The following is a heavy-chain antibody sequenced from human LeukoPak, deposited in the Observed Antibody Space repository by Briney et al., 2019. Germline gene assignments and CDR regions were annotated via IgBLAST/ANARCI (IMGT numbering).Heavy chain of an antibody. J-gene: IGHJ4*02. CDR1: GFTVSSNY. Sequence: GGSLRLSCAASGFTVSSNYTSWVRQAPGKGLEWVSVIYSGGSTYYADSVKGRFTISRDNSKNTLYLQMNSLRAEDTAVYYCARGALQLWSRFDSWGQGTLVTVSS. V-gene: IGHV3-53*01. CDR3: ARGALQLWSRFDS. D-gene: IGHD5-18*01. CDR2: IYSGGST.